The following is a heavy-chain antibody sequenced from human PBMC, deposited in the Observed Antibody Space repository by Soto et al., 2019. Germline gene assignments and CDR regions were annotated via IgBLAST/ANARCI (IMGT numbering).Heavy chain of an antibody. CDR2: ISYSGST. V-gene: IGHV4-39*01. CDR3: ARQGYYDILTGKDY. J-gene: IGHJ4*02. D-gene: IGHD3-9*01. Sequence: PSETLSLTCTVSGGSISSDSYYWGWIRQPPEKGLEWIASISYSGSTYYNPTLKSRLTISVDTSKNQFSLKLSSVTAADTAVYYCARQGYYDILTGKDYWGQGTLVTVSS. CDR1: GGSISSDSYY.